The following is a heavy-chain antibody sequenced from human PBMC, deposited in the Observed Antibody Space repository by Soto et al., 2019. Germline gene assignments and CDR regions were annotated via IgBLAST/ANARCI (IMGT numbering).Heavy chain of an antibody. CDR3: ASSPMNPFGVGYYGSGASSYGMDV. J-gene: IGHJ6*02. V-gene: IGHV5-10-1*01. CDR2: IDPSDSYT. Sequence: PGESLKISCKGSGYSFTSYWMSWVRQMPGKGLEWMGRIDPSDSYTNYSPSFKGHVTISADKSISTAYLQWNSLKASDTAMYYCASSPMNPFGVGYYGSGASSYGMDVWGQGTTVTVSS. D-gene: IGHD3-10*01. CDR1: GYSFTSYW.